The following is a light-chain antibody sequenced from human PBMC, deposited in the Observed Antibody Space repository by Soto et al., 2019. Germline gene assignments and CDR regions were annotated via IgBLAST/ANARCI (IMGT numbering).Light chain of an antibody. CDR3: LQHNSYPWT. CDR2: AAS. V-gene: IGKV1-17*01. Sequence: DIQMTQSPSSLSASVGDRVTITCRASQSISSYLNWYQQKPGKAPKLLIYAASSLQSGVPSRFSGSGYGTDFTLTISSLQPEDFATYYCLQHNSYPWTFGQGTKVDIK. CDR1: QSISSY. J-gene: IGKJ1*01.